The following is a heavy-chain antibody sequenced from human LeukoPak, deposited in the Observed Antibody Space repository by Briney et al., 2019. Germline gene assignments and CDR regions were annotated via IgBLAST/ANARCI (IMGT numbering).Heavy chain of an antibody. CDR1: GYTFTGYY. D-gene: IGHD3-9*01. CDR2: IKPYNGET. Sequence: GASVKVSCKASGYTFTGYYMHWVRQAPGQGLEWMGWIKPYNGETKYAQKFQGRLTLTRDTPISTAYMELSRLRSDDTAVYYCARATREIRYFDWSDAFEIWGQGTMVTVSS. CDR3: ARATREIRYFDWSDAFEI. J-gene: IGHJ3*02. V-gene: IGHV1-2*02.